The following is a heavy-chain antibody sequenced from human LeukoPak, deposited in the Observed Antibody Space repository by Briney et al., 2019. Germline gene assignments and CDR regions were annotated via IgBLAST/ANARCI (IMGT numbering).Heavy chain of an antibody. CDR3: ARGDRIQLWSGTSDY. J-gene: IGHJ4*02. V-gene: IGHV4-34*01. CDR2: VYHSGST. D-gene: IGHD5-18*01. CDR1: GGSFSGYY. Sequence: SETLSLTCAVYGGSFSGYYWSWIRQPPGKGLEWIGEVYHSGSTNYNPSLKSRVTISVDTSKNQFSLKLTSLTAADTAVYYCARGDRIQLWSGTSDYWGQGTLVTVSS.